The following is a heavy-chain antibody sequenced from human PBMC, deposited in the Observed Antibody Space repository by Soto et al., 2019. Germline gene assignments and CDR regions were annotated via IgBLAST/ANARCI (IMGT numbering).Heavy chain of an antibody. V-gene: IGHV1-69*13. CDR1: GGTFSSYA. Sequence: GASVKVSCKASGGTFSSYAISWVRQAPGQGLEWMGGIIPIFGTANYAQKFQGRVTITADESTSTAYMELSSLRSEDTAVYYCARSPTDTDMGRLYYYGMDVWGQGTTVTVSS. J-gene: IGHJ6*02. CDR2: IIPIFGTA. D-gene: IGHD5-18*01. CDR3: ARSPTDTDMGRLYYYGMDV.